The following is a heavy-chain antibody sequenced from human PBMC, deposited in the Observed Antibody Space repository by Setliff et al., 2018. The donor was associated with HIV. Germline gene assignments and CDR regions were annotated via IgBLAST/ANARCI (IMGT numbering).Heavy chain of an antibody. CDR2: IKPDGSEK. CDR1: GFTFSNYW. V-gene: IGHV3-7*01. D-gene: IGHD3-22*01. J-gene: IGHJ4*02. Sequence: GESLKISCAASGFTFSNYWMSWVRQTPGKGLEWVANIKPDGSEKYYADSVKGRFTISRDNSKNTLYLQMNSLRAEDTAVYYCAKDRYYDSSGSPFDYWGQGTLVTVSS. CDR3: AKDRYYDSSGSPFDY.